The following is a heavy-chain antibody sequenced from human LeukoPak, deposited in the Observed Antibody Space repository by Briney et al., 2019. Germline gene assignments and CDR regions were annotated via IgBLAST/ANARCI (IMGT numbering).Heavy chain of an antibody. CDR3: ARDLLRGESGSWFEGFDI. CDR1: GGSISSGPYY. CDR2: ISTRGST. V-gene: IGHV4-61*02. Sequence: SETLSLTCTVSGGSISSGPYYWNWIRQPAGKGLEWIRRISTRGSTNYNTSLKSRLTLSIDTSNNQFSLSLNSVTAADTAIYYCARDLLRGESGSWFEGFDIWGQGTKVTVSS. D-gene: IGHD6-13*01. J-gene: IGHJ3*02.